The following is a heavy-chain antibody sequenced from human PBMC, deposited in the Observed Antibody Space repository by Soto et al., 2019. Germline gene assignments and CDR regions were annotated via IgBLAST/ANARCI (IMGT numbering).Heavy chain of an antibody. V-gene: IGHV4-39*02. Sequence: SGTLSLTCTVSGGSISRSSYNWGWIRQSPGEGLEWIASITNNGGTQYNPSLKIRVTIFVDTSKNDFSLKVTSVTAAHTGVSFCASRYAPSEFDHRGKGPLVTVS. CDR3: ASRYAPSEFDH. J-gene: IGHJ4*02. CDR1: GGSISRSSYN. CDR2: ITNNGGT. D-gene: IGHD2-2*01.